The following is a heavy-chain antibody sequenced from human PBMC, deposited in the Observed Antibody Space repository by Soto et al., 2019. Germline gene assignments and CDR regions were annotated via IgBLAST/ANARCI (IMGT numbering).Heavy chain of an antibody. V-gene: IGHV3-30*18. D-gene: IGHD4-17*01. CDR1: GFTFSSYG. Sequence: QVQLVESGGGVVQPGRSLSLSCAASGFTFSSYGMHWVRQAPGKGLEWVAVISYDGSNKYYADSVKGRFTISRDNSKNTLYLQMNSLRAEDTAVYYCAKGGYYGDATPFDYWGQGTLVTVSS. J-gene: IGHJ4*02. CDR2: ISYDGSNK. CDR3: AKGGYYGDATPFDY.